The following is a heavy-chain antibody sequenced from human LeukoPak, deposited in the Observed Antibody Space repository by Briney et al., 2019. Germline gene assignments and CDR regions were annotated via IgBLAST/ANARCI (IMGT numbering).Heavy chain of an antibody. CDR3: ARDTPLYADSPDAFDI. Sequence: GGSLRLSCAASGFTFSNYAMSWVRQAPGKGLEWVSSISDSGGSTFYADSVKGRFTTSRDNAKNSLYLQMNSLRDEDTAVYYCARDTPLYADSPDAFDIWGQGTMVTVSS. V-gene: IGHV3-23*01. CDR2: ISDSGGST. J-gene: IGHJ3*02. D-gene: IGHD2/OR15-2a*01. CDR1: GFTFSNYA.